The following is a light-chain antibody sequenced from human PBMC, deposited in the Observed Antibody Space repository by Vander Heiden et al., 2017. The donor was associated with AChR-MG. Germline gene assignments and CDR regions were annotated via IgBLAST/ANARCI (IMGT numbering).Light chain of an antibody. V-gene: IGKV3-11*01. CDR3: QQRSNRPPSIT. J-gene: IGKJ5*01. CDR1: QSVSSY. CDR2: DAS. Sequence: EIVLTQSPATLSLSPGERATLSFRASQSVSSYLAWYQQKPGQAPRLLIYDASNRATGIPARFSGSGSGTDFTLTISSLEPEDFAVYYCQQRSNRPPSITFGQGTRLEIK.